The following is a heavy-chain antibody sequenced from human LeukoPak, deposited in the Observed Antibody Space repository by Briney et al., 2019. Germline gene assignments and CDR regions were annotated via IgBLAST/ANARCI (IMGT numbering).Heavy chain of an antibody. Sequence: PGGSLRLSCAASGFTFSSYAMSWVRQAPGKGLEWVSAISGRGGSTFYAGSVEGRFTISRDNSKNTLYLQMNSLRAEDTALYYCAKSSSGYQDWILDYWGQGTRVTVSS. CDR1: GFTFSSYA. V-gene: IGHV3-23*01. CDR2: ISGRGGST. J-gene: IGHJ4*02. CDR3: AKSSSGYQDWILDY. D-gene: IGHD3-22*01.